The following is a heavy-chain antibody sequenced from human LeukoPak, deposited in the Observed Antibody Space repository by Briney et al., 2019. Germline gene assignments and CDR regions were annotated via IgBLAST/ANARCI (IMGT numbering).Heavy chain of an antibody. CDR2: FDPEDGET. Sequence: ASVKVSCKVSGYTLTELSMHWVRQAPGKGLEWMGGFDPEDGETIYAQKFQGRVTMTEDTSTDTAYMELSSLRSEDTAVYYCATVPRGNCVFDYWGQGTLVTVSS. CDR1: GYTLTELS. J-gene: IGHJ4*02. CDR3: ATVPRGNCVFDY. D-gene: IGHD1-7*01. V-gene: IGHV1-24*01.